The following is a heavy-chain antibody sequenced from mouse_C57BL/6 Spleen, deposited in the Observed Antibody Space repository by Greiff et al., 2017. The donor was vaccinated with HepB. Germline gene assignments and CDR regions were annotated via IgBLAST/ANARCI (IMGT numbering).Heavy chain of an antibody. CDR2: IYPGDGDT. Sequence: VKLVESGPELVKPGASVKISCKASGYAFSSSWMNWVKQRPGKGLEWIGRIYPGDGDTNYNGKFKGKATLTADKSSSTAYMQLSSLTSEDSAVYFCAKQLRLYNYYAMDYWGQGTSVTVSS. CDR1: GYAFSSSW. CDR3: AKQLRLYNYYAMDY. J-gene: IGHJ4*01. D-gene: IGHD3-2*02. V-gene: IGHV1-82*01.